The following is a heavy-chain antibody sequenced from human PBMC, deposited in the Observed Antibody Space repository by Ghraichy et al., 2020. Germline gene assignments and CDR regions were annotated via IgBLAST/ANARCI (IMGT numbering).Heavy chain of an antibody. CDR2: IYSGGST. J-gene: IGHJ4*02. CDR3: ARSGPEIWYSLDY. V-gene: IGHV3-66*01. D-gene: IGHD1-26*01. CDR1: GFTVSSNY. Sequence: GGSLRLSCAASGFTVSSNYMSWVRQAPGKGLEWVSVIYSGGSTYYADSVKGRFTISRDNSKNTLYLQMNSLRAEDTAVYYCARSGPEIWYSLDYWGQGTLVTVSS.